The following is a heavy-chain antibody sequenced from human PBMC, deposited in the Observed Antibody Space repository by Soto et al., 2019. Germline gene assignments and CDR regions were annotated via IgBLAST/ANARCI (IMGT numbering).Heavy chain of an antibody. Sequence: GGSLRLSCAASGFTFSSYAMSWVRQAPGKGLEWVSAISGSGGSTYYADSVKGRFTISRDNSKNTLYLQMNSLRAEDTAVYYCAKVRSPINRWNDDGAFDIWGQGTMVTVSS. CDR3: AKVRSPINRWNDDGAFDI. D-gene: IGHD1-1*01. J-gene: IGHJ3*02. CDR2: ISGSGGST. V-gene: IGHV3-23*01. CDR1: GFTFSSYA.